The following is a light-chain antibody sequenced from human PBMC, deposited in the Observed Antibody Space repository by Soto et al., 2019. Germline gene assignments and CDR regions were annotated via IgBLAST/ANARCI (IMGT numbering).Light chain of an antibody. V-gene: IGLV2-14*01. Sequence: QSVLTQPDSVSGSPGQSITISCTGTSSDVGGYNYVSWYQQHPGKAPKLMIYEVSNRPSGVSNRFSGSKSGNTASLTISGLQAEDEADYYCSSYTSSSTDVFGTWTKVTVL. CDR1: SSDVGGYNY. J-gene: IGLJ1*01. CDR2: EVS. CDR3: SSYTSSSTDV.